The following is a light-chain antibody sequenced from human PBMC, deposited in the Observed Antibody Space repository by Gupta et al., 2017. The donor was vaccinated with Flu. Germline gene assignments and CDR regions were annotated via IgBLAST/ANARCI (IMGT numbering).Light chain of an antibody. Sequence: ERATLTCRASQSVGNQLALYQQKLGQAPRLLMFDSSKRVTGIPDRFRGSGSGTDFTLTISSIEPEDFAFYYCQYRSSLPMYTFGQGTKLEIK. V-gene: IGKV3-11*01. CDR2: DSS. CDR1: QSVGNQ. J-gene: IGKJ2*01. CDR3: QYRSSLPMYT.